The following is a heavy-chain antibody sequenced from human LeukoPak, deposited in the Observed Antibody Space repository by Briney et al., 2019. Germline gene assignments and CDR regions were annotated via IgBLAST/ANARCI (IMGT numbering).Heavy chain of an antibody. V-gene: IGHV3-66*01. CDR1: GFTVSSNY. CDR3: ALSSSWSPEYFQH. CDR2: IYSGGRT. Sequence: GGSLRLSCAASGFTVSSNYMSWVRQAPGKGLEWVSVIYSGGRTYYADSVKGRFTISRDNSKNTLYLQMNSLRAEDTAVYYCALSSSWSPEYFQHWGQGTLVTVSS. J-gene: IGHJ1*01. D-gene: IGHD6-13*01.